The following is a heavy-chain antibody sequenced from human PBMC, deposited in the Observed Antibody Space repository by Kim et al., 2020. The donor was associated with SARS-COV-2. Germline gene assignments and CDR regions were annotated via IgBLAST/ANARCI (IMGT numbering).Heavy chain of an antibody. Sequence: GGSLRLSCAASGFTFSSYWMHWVRQAPGKGLVWVSRINSDGSSTSYADSVKGRFTISRDNAKNTLYLQMNSLRAEDTAVYYCARVRTTVTTTGYWYFDLWGRGTLVTVSS. J-gene: IGHJ2*01. CDR2: INSDGSST. CDR1: GFTFSSYW. D-gene: IGHD4-17*01. V-gene: IGHV3-74*01. CDR3: ARVRTTVTTTGYWYFDL.